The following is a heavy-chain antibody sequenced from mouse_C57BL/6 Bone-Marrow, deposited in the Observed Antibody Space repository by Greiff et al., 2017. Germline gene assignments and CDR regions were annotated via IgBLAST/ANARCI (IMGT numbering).Heavy chain of an antibody. D-gene: IGHD3-1*01. Sequence: QVQLKESGPELVRPGVSVKISCKGSGYTFTDYAMHWVKQSHAKSLEWIGVISTYYGDASYNQKFKDKVTMTVDKSSSTAYMELARLTSEDSAVYYGARWGLVFAYWGQGTLVTVSA. CDR3: ARWGLVFAY. CDR1: GYTFTDYA. V-gene: IGHV1-67*01. CDR2: ISTYYGDA. J-gene: IGHJ3*01.